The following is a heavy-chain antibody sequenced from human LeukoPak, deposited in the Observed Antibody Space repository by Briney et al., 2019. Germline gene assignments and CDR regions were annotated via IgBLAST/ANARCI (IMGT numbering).Heavy chain of an antibody. CDR2: VDHTGST. CDR1: DDSITMYY. J-gene: IGHJ4*02. Sequence: SETLSLTCSVSDDSITMYYWTWIRQPPGKGLEWIGYVDHTGSTNFNPSLNGRVSISRDTTKNLFSLKLSSVTAADTAVYYCATLFTWGSGSYYNIWGQGTLVTVSS. D-gene: IGHD3-10*01. V-gene: IGHV4-59*08. CDR3: ATLFTWGSGSYYNI.